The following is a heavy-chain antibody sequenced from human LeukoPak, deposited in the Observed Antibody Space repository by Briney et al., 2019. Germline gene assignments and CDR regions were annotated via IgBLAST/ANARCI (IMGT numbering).Heavy chain of an antibody. J-gene: IGHJ4*02. V-gene: IGHV3-15*07. CDR2: IKSKRDGETI. CDR1: GFIFSRAW. D-gene: IGHD4-17*01. Sequence: GGSLRLSCAASGFIFSRAWMSWVRRAPGKGLEWVGRIKSKRDGETIDYGAPVEGRFSISRDDSRDTLYLQMNSLKTDDTAVYYCTTKTGLYGDNSRRVDYWGQGALVTVSS. CDR3: TTKTGLYGDNSRRVDY.